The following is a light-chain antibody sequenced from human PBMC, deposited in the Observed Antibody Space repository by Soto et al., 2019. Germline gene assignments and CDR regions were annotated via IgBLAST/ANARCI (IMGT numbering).Light chain of an antibody. CDR2: KAS. CDR1: QSITGW. Sequence: DIQMTQSPPTLSASVGDRVTISCRASQSITGWLAWFQQKPGKAPKLLISKASKLESGVPSRFSGSGSGTDFTLTISGLXPDDFATYYCQQYNPYSPWTFGQGTKVDIK. V-gene: IGKV1-5*03. CDR3: QQYNPYSPWT. J-gene: IGKJ1*01.